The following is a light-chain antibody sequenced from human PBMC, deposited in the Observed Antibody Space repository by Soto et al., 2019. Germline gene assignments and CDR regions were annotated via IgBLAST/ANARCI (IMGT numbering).Light chain of an antibody. CDR1: QRITT. J-gene: IGKJ1*01. V-gene: IGKV3-15*01. CDR3: QQYYDWPT. CDR2: GLS. Sequence: ILVTLSPATLSLSPGARATLSCRASQRITTVAWYQQKPGQAPRLLIYGLSIRAPGVPARFSVSGSGTEFTLTISSLQSEDFAVYFCQQYYDWPTFGQGTKVDIK.